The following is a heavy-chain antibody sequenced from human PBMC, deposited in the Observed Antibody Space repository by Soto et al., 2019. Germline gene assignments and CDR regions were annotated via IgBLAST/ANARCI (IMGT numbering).Heavy chain of an antibody. CDR1: GDTDTNYV. V-gene: IGHV1-69*01. CDR3: EAEMTFGKLSVV. CDR2: IFPKFGTT. Sequence: QVQLVQSGAEVKKPGSSVKVSCKASGDTDTNYVISWVRQAPGQGLEWMGGIFPKFGTTYSAQKLQDRLTIAADESTATVYMQLSSLRLDDTAVYYCEAEMTFGKLSVVWGQGTTVTVSS. J-gene: IGHJ6*02. D-gene: IGHD3-16*02.